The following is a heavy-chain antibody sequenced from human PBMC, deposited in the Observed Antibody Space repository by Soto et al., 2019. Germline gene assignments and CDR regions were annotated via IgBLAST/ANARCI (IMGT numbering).Heavy chain of an antibody. J-gene: IGHJ4*02. CDR3: ARRSSGWYFDY. V-gene: IGHV4-59*08. CDR1: GGSISSYY. D-gene: IGHD6-19*01. Sequence: SETLSLTCTVSGGSISSYYWSWIRQPPGKGLEWIGYIYYSGSTNYNPSLKSRVTISVDTSKNQFSLKLSSVTAADTAVYYCARRSSGWYFDYWGQGTLVTVSS. CDR2: IYYSGST.